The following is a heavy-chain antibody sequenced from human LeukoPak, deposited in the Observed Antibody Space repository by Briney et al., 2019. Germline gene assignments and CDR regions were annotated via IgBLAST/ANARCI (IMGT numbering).Heavy chain of an antibody. CDR1: GLTFSNYA. CDR2: ISSSSSYI. Sequence: GGSLRLSCAASGLTFSNYAMNLVRQAPGKGLEWVSAISSSSSYIYYADSVQGRFTISRNTAKNSLYLQMNSLRAEDTAVYYCARDSSGWYAFDYWGQGTLVTVSS. D-gene: IGHD6-19*01. J-gene: IGHJ4*02. CDR3: ARDSSGWYAFDY. V-gene: IGHV3-21*01.